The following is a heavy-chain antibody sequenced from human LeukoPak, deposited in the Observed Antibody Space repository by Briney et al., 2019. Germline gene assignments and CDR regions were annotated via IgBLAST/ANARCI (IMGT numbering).Heavy chain of an antibody. J-gene: IGHJ4*02. V-gene: IGHV4-34*01. CDR1: GGSFSGYY. CDR3: ARGRKRRIVVVPAALDY. D-gene: IGHD2-2*01. CDR2: INHSGST. Sequence: SETLSLTCAVYGGSFSGYYWSWIRQPPGKGLEWIGEINHSGSTNYNPSLRSRVTISVDTSKNQFSLKLSSVTAADTAVYYCARGRKRRIVVVPAALDYWGQGTLVTVSS.